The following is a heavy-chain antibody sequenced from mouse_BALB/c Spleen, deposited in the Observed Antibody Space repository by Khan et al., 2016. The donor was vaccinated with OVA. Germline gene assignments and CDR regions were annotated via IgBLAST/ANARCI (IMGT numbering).Heavy chain of an antibody. D-gene: IGHD2-14*01. CDR1: GYTFTSYT. V-gene: IGHV1-4*01. J-gene: IGHJ3*01. CDR3: VRDGDYYRNDGWFAY. Sequence: QVQLQQSGAELARPGASVKMSCKASGYTFTSYTINWIKLRPGQGLEWIGYINPSNGYTNYNQNFKDKATLTADKPSTTADRKLSSRTSDDSAVYNCVRDGDYYRNDGWFAYWGQGTLVTVSA. CDR2: INPSNGYT.